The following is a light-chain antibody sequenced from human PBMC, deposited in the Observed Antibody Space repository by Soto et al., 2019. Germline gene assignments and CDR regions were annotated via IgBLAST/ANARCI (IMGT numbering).Light chain of an antibody. CDR3: SSYASSTTYV. Sequence: QSALVQPPAVSGSPGQSITISYTGTSSDVGGYNHVSWYQQHPGKAPKLMIYDVSNRPSGVSNRFFGSKSGNTASLTISGLQAEDDADYYCSSYASSTTYVFGTGTKVTVL. CDR2: DVS. J-gene: IGLJ1*01. CDR1: SSDVGGYNH. V-gene: IGLV2-14*03.